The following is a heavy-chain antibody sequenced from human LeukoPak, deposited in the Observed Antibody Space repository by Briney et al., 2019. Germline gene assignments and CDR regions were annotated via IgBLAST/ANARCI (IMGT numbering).Heavy chain of an antibody. J-gene: IGHJ4*02. D-gene: IGHD1-26*01. CDR3: ARQGTSIVGATIDY. CDR1: GGSIRGSTYY. Sequence: SETLSLTCTVSGGSIRGSTYYWGWIRQPPGKGLEWIGNIYYSGITYHNPSLKSRVTIYVDTSKNQFSLKLTSVTAADTALYYCARQGTSIVGATIDYWGQGTLVTVSS. V-gene: IGHV4-39*01. CDR2: IYYSGIT.